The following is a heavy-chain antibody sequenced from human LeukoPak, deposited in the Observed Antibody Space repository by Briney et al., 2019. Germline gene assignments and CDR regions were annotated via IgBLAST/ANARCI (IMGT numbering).Heavy chain of an antibody. CDR3: VKDAGSRAFDI. V-gene: IGHV3-23*01. Sequence: GGSLRLSCAASGFTFSSYEMNWIRRAPGKGLEWVSLISTSGVGTYYADSVKGRFTISRDNSKSSLYLQMNSLRADDTAIYYCVKDAGSRAFDIWGQGTMVTVSS. CDR2: ISTSGVGT. J-gene: IGHJ3*02. D-gene: IGHD3-10*01. CDR1: GFTFSSYE.